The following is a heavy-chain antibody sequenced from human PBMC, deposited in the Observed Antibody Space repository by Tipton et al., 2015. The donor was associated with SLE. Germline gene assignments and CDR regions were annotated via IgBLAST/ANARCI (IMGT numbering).Heavy chain of an antibody. CDR1: DFMFSFFG. CDR3: ARDPRDVNAFNV. D-gene: IGHD2-21*02. V-gene: IGHV3-30*02. CDR2: IQYDGGNQ. J-gene: IGHJ3*01. Sequence: SLRLSCVASDFMFSFFGMHWVRQAPGKGLEWVAFIQYDGGNQFYADSGKGRFTLSRDNPKNTLYLQSSSLRHEDTAVYFCARDPRDVNAFNVGGQGTVVTVSS.